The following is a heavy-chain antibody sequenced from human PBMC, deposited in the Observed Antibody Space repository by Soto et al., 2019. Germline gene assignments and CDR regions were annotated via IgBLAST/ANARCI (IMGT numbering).Heavy chain of an antibody. CDR3: ASWLEREHAYDI. CDR1: GLTVRGKKY. J-gene: IGHJ3*02. V-gene: IGHV3-53*01. CDR2: LYDVDGT. D-gene: IGHD1-1*01. Sequence: DVQLVASGGGLIQPGGSLRLSCAALGLTVRGKKYITWVRHAPGEGLEWVSALYDVDGTYYADSAKGRFTISRDNSNNIIYLQMNSLGPDDTAVYYCASWLEREHAYDIWGLGTMVTVSS.